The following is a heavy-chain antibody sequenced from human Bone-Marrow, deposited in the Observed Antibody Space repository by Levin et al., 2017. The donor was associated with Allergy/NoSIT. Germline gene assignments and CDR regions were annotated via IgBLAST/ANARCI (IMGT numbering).Heavy chain of an antibody. D-gene: IGHD6-25*01. V-gene: IGHV5-51*01. Sequence: GESLKISCKGSGYSFTNYWIGWVRQMPGKGLEWMGIIYPGDSDSRYSPSFQGQVSFSADKSISTAYLQWSSLKASDTAMYYCARLDSSGWVSYSGMDVWGQGTTVTVSS. CDR1: GYSFTNYW. CDR3: ARLDSSGWVSYSGMDV. CDR2: IYPGDSDS. J-gene: IGHJ6*02.